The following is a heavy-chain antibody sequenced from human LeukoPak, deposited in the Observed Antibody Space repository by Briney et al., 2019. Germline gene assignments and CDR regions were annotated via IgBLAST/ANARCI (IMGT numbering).Heavy chain of an antibody. V-gene: IGHV3-64*01. CDR3: ARIYYDRGGHYYDY. CDR2: ITGDGGTT. Sequence: GGSLRLSCAASGFTFRNYAMHWVRQAPGEGLEYDSAITGDGGTTYYARSVKDRFTISRDNSKNTLYLQMGSLRAEDMAVYYCARIYYDRGGHYYDYWGQGTLVTVSS. CDR1: GFTFRNYA. J-gene: IGHJ4*02. D-gene: IGHD3-22*01.